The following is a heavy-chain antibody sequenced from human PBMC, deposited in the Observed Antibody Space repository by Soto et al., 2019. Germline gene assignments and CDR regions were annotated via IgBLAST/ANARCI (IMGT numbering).Heavy chain of an antibody. CDR3: ARDRDSSYFPPPYYFDS. V-gene: IGHV3-30*04. D-gene: IGHD4-4*01. CDR1: AFTFRSYT. J-gene: IGHJ4*02. CDR2: ISYDGSKT. Sequence: GALRLSCAASAFTFRSYTMHWVRQAPGKGLEWVATISYDGSKTNYADSVRGRFTISRDNSKSTLFLQMDSPRPEDTAVYSCARDRDSSYFPPPYYFDSWGQGXLVTVPS.